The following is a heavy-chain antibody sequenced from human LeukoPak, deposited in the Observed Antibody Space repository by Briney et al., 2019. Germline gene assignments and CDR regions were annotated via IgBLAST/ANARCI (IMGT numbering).Heavy chain of an antibody. CDR3: ARAPKLEPLDY. CDR2: INPSGRST. J-gene: IGHJ4*02. D-gene: IGHD1-1*01. Sequence: ASVTVSCKASGYTFTSYYMHWVRQAPGQGLEWMGIINPSGRSTSYAQKFQGRVTMTRDTSTSTVYMELSSLRSEDTAVYYCARAPKLEPLDYWGQGTLVTVSS. CDR1: GYTFTSYY. V-gene: IGHV1-46*01.